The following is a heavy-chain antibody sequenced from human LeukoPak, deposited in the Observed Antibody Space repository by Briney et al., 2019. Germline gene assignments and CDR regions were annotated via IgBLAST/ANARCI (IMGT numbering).Heavy chain of an antibody. CDR2: IIPIFGTA. D-gene: IGHD5-18*01. CDR1: GGTFSSYA. CDR3: ARDRIIQLWSQFDY. V-gene: IGHV1-69*13. Sequence: GASVKVSCKASGGTFSSYAISWVRQAPGQGLEWMGGIIPIFGTANYAQKFQGRVTITADESTSTAYMELSSLRSEDTAVYYCARDRIIQLWSQFDYWGQGTLVTVSS. J-gene: IGHJ4*02.